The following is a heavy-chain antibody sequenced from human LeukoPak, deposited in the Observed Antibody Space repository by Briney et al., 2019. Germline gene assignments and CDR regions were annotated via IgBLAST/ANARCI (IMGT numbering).Heavy chain of an antibody. CDR3: ARLSIASRVRIFDY. Sequence: SQTLSLTCTVSGGSISSGDYYWSWIRQPPGKGLEWIGYIYYSGSTNYKPSLKSRVTISLDTSKNQFSLKLSSVTAADTAVYYCARLSIASRVRIFDYWGQGTLVTVSS. J-gene: IGHJ4*02. CDR2: IYYSGST. CDR1: GGSISSGDYY. D-gene: IGHD6-6*01. V-gene: IGHV4-30-4*01.